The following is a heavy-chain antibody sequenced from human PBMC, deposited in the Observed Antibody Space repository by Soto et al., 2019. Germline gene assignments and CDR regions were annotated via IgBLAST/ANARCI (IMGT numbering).Heavy chain of an antibody. CDR3: ARRPHNYYDSSGYYSVGAFDI. V-gene: IGHV5-10-1*01. Sequence: PGESLKISCKGSGYSFTSYWISWVRQMPGKGLEWMGRIDPSDSYTNYSPSFQGHVTISADKSISTAYLQWSSLKASDTAMYYCARRPHNYYDSSGYYSVGAFDIWGQGTMVTVS. J-gene: IGHJ3*02. CDR1: GYSFTSYW. CDR2: IDPSDSYT. D-gene: IGHD3-22*01.